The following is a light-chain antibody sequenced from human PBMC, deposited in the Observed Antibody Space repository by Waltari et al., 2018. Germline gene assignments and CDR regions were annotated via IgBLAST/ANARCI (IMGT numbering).Light chain of an antibody. CDR3: QQYGSTSLYT. J-gene: IGKJ2*01. Sequence: EVVLTHSPDTLSLSPGERATLSSRASLSLTKMYLAWYQQNPGQAPRLLIYVASSRAPGIPNRFSGSGSGTDFTLTISRLEPEDFAVYYCQQYGSTSLYTFGQGTKVEIK. V-gene: IGKV3-20*01. CDR1: LSLTKMY. CDR2: VAS.